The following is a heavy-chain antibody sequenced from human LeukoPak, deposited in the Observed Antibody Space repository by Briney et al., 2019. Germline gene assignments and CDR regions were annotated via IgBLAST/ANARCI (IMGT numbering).Heavy chain of an antibody. CDR2: ISAYNGNT. CDR1: GYTFTSYG. CDR3: ARGYYDSSGYYLPYNWFDP. Sequence: ASVKVSCKASGYTFTSYGISWVRQAPGQGLEWMGWISAYNGNTNYAQKLQGRVTMTTDTSTSTAYMELRSLRSDDTAVYYCARGYYDSSGYYLPYNWFDPWGQGTLVTVSS. V-gene: IGHV1-18*04. D-gene: IGHD3-22*01. J-gene: IGHJ5*02.